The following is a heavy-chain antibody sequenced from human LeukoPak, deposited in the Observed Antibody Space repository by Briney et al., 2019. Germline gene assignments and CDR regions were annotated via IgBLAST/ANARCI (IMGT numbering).Heavy chain of an antibody. J-gene: IGHJ4*02. CDR3: AKLALAAAGSPLDY. CDR2: IRYDGSNK. CDR1: GFTFSSYE. V-gene: IGHV3-30*02. Sequence: GGSLRLSCAASGFTFSSYEMNWVRQAPGKGLEWVAFIRYDGSNKYYADSVKGRFTISRDNSKNTLYLQMNSLRAEDTAVYYCAKLALAAAGSPLDYWGQGTLVTVSS. D-gene: IGHD6-13*01.